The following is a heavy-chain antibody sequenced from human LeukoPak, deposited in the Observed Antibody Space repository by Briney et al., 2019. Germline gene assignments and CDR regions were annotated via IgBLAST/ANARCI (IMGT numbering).Heavy chain of an antibody. Sequence: SETLSLTCAVYGGSFSGYYWSWIRQPPGKGLEWIGEINHSGSTNYNPSLKSRVTISVDTSKNQFSLKLSSVTAADTAVYYCARVGSGYSGYELDYWGQGTLVTVSS. V-gene: IGHV4-34*01. CDR3: ARVGSGYSGYELDY. CDR1: GGSFSGYY. CDR2: INHSGST. J-gene: IGHJ4*02. D-gene: IGHD5-12*01.